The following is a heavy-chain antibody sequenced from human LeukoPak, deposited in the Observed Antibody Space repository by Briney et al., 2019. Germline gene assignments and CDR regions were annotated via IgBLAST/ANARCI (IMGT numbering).Heavy chain of an antibody. CDR2: INPNSGAT. Sequence: ASVKVSCKASGYTFTGYHMHWVRQAPGQGLEWMGWINPNSGATNYAQRFQGRVTMTRDTSISTAYMVLNRLRSDDTAVYYCTREPGIAAPWGQGTLVTVSS. CDR3: TREPGIAAP. D-gene: IGHD6-13*01. V-gene: IGHV1-2*02. J-gene: IGHJ4*02. CDR1: GYTFTGYH.